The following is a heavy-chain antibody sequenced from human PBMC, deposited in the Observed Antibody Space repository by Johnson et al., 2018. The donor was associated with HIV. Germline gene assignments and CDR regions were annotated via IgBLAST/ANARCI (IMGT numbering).Heavy chain of an antibody. D-gene: IGHD6-6*01. CDR3: ARAEQLAGGAFDI. J-gene: IGHJ3*02. CDR2: IYSSGST. CDR1: GFTVSTNY. V-gene: IGHV3-66*02. Sequence: EVQLVESGGGVVQPGRSLRLSCAASGFTVSTNYMSWVRQAPGKGLDWVSVIYSSGSTYYTDSVKGRFTISRDNSKNTLYLQMNSLRAEDTAVYYCARAEQLAGGAFDIWGQGTMVTVSS.